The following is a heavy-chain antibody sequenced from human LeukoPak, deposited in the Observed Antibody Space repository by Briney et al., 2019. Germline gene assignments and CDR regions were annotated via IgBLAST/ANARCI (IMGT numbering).Heavy chain of an antibody. CDR1: GYTLTELS. Sequence: ASVKVSCKVSGYTLTELSMHWVRQAPGKGLEWMGGFDPEDGETIYAQKFQGRVTMTEDTSTDTAYMELSSLRSEDTAVYYCARGMSGSWYRDAFDIWGQGTMVTVSS. V-gene: IGHV1-24*01. J-gene: IGHJ3*02. CDR2: FDPEDGET. CDR3: ARGMSGSWYRDAFDI. D-gene: IGHD6-13*01.